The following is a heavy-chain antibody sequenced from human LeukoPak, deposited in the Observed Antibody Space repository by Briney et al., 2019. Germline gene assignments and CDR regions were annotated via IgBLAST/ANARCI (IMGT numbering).Heavy chain of an antibody. CDR2: VRYDGSSK. D-gene: IGHD3-10*01. J-gene: IGHJ4*02. V-gene: IGHV3-30*02. Sequence: GESLRLSCAASGYTFRNYGMHEVRRAPSKGLELVAFVRYDGSSKYYVDFVKGRFTVSRDNSKNTLYLQMNSLRAEDTAIYYCAKDVNVGGDYFDCWGQVTLVTVSS. CDR3: AKDVNVGGDYFDC. CDR1: GYTFRNYG.